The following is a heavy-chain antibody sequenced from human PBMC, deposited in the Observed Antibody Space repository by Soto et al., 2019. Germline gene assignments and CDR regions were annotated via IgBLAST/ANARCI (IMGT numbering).Heavy chain of an antibody. CDR3: ARRGPGTYFDY. Sequence: VQLVESGGGLVKPGGSLRLSCEVSGFTFSGYYMSWIRQAPGKGLEWVSVISGSDGSTYYADSVKGRFTISRDNSKNTLYLQMNSLRAEDPAVYYCARRGPGTYFDYWGQGTLVTVSS. V-gene: IGHV3-23*04. J-gene: IGHJ4*02. D-gene: IGHD6-13*01. CDR2: ISGSDGST. CDR1: GFTFSGYY.